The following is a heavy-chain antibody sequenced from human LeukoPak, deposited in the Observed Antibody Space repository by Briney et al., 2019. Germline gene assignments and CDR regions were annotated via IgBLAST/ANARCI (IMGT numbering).Heavy chain of an antibody. CDR2: ISWNSGSI. V-gene: IGHV3-9*01. D-gene: IGHD3-22*01. J-gene: IGHJ4*02. CDR1: GFTFDDYA. Sequence: GGSLRLPCAASGFTFDDYAMHWVRQAPGKGLEWVSGISWNSGSIGYADSVKGRFTISRDNAKNSLYLQMNSLRAEDTALYYCAKAGDYYDSSGPTGPADYWGQGTLVTASS. CDR3: AKAGDYYDSSGPTGPADY.